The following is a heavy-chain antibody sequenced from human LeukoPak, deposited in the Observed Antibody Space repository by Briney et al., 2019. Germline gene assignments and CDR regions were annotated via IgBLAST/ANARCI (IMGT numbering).Heavy chain of an antibody. Sequence: ASVKVSCKASGSTFTSYDMHCVRRAPGQGLEWMGIINPSGGSTSYAQKFQGRVTMTRDTSTSTAYMELSSLRSEDTAVIYCSRDPQSSSWYDYCGQGTLVTVSS. CDR3: SRDPQSSSWYDY. CDR1: GSTFTSYD. D-gene: IGHD6-13*01. J-gene: IGHJ4*02. CDR2: INPSGGST. V-gene: IGHV1-46*01.